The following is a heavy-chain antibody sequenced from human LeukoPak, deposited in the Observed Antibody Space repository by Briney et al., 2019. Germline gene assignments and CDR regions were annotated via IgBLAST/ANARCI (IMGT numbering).Heavy chain of an antibody. CDR1: GFTFSSYW. CDR3: ARGSPAAV. D-gene: IGHD6-25*01. J-gene: IGHJ4*02. V-gene: IGHV3-74*01. CDR2: INTDGSTT. Sequence: GGTLRLSCAASGFTFSSYWMHWVRQAPGKGLVWVSRINTDGSTTNYAASVKGRCTISRDNAENTLYLQMNSLRAEDTAVYYCARGSPAAVWGQGALVTVSS.